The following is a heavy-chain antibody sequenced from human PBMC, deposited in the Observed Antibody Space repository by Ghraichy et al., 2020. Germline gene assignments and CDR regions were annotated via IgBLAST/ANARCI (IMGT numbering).Heavy chain of an antibody. CDR2: IYWDDDK. V-gene: IGHV2-5*02. D-gene: IGHD6-19*01. J-gene: IGHJ3*02. CDR1: GFSLSTSGVG. CDR3: AHRMIGDSSGWYSYAFDI. Sequence: SGPTLVKPTQTLTLTCTFSGFSLSTSGVGVGWIRQPPGKALEWLALIYWDDDKRYSPSLKSRLTITKDTSKNQVVLTMTNMDPVDTATYYCAHRMIGDSSGWYSYAFDIWGQGTMVTVSS.